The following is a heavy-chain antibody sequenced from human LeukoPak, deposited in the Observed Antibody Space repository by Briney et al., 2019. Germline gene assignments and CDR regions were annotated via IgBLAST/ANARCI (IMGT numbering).Heavy chain of an antibody. J-gene: IGHJ4*02. Sequence: GGSLRLSCAASGFTFSDHYMDWVRQAPGEGLEWVACIHQNGGTEYYVDSVKGRFAISRDNTKNSLYLQMNSLTIEDTAVYYCARDLSSRDAYWGQGTLVTVSS. CDR3: ARDLSSRDAY. CDR1: GFTFSDHY. V-gene: IGHV3-7*03. CDR2: IHQNGGTE. D-gene: IGHD6-13*01.